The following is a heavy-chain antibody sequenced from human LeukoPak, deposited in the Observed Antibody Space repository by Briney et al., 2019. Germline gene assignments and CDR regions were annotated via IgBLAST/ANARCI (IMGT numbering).Heavy chain of an antibody. D-gene: IGHD3-22*01. V-gene: IGHV1-69*13. CDR3: ARGSVYDSSGYYYEGAFDI. CDR2: IIPIFGTA. J-gene: IGHJ3*02. CDR1: GGTFSSYA. Sequence: SVKVSCKASGGTFSSYAISWVRQAPGQGLEWMGGIIPIFGTANYAQKFQGRVTITADESTSTAYMELSSLRSEDTAVYYCARGSVYDSSGYYYEGAFDIWGQGTMVTVSS.